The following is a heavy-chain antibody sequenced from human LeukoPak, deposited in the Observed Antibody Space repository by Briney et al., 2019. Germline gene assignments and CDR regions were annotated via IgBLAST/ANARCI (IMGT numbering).Heavy chain of an antibody. CDR3: ARDLPSANPNRIRGHYYGMDV. V-gene: IGHV1-18*01. Sequence: ASVKVSCKASGYTFTSYGISWVRQAPGQGLEWMGWISAYNGNTNYAQKLQGRVTMATDTSTSTAYMELRSLRSDDTAVYYCARDLPSANPNRIRGHYYGMDVWGQGTTVTVSS. CDR2: ISAYNGNT. D-gene: IGHD2/OR15-2a*01. J-gene: IGHJ6*02. CDR1: GYTFTSYG.